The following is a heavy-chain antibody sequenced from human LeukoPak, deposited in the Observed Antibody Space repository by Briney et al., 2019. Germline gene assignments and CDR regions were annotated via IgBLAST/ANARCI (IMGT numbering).Heavy chain of an antibody. Sequence: GGSLRLSCAATGFTFSSYGMHRVRQASGKGLEWVAVIWYDGSNKYYADSVKGRFTISRDNSKNTLYLQMNSLRAEDTAVYYCVRVGATSGWYFDLWGRGTLVTVSS. V-gene: IGHV3-33*01. CDR2: IWYDGSNK. CDR1: GFTFSSYG. D-gene: IGHD1-26*01. J-gene: IGHJ2*01. CDR3: VRVGATSGWYFDL.